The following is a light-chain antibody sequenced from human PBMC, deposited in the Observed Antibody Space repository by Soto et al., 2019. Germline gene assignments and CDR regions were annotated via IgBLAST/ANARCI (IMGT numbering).Light chain of an antibody. Sequence: EIVLTQSPGTLSLSPGDRATLSCRASQSVSSTFLAWYQQKPGQAPRVLIYGSSARATGIPDRFSGSGSGTDFTLTISRLEPGDFAVYYCQQYDSSRTFGQGTKVEMK. J-gene: IGKJ1*01. CDR3: QQYDSSRT. CDR1: QSVSSTF. V-gene: IGKV3-20*01. CDR2: GSS.